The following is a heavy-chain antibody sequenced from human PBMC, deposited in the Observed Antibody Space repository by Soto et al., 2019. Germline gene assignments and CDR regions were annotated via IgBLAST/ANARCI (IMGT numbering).Heavy chain of an antibody. Sequence: QVQLVESGGGVVQPGRSLRLSCAASGFTFSSYGMHWVRQAPGKGLEWVAVISYDGSNKYYADSVKGRFTISRDNSKNTLYLQMNSLRAEDTAVYYCAKRIAAAAPLDYYYGMDVW. CDR1: GFTFSSYG. CDR2: ISYDGSNK. J-gene: IGHJ6*01. V-gene: IGHV3-30*18. CDR3: AKRIAAAAPLDYYYGMDV. D-gene: IGHD6-13*01.